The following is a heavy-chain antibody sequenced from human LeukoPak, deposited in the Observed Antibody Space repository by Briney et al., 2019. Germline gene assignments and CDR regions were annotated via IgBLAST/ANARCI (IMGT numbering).Heavy chain of an antibody. J-gene: IGHJ4*02. V-gene: IGHV3-7*01. CDR2: IKPDGSPK. CDR3: TRLSAMLRGTELVFYVDS. Sequence: GGSLRLSCAASGFTFSSYGMHWVRQAPGRGLEWVATIKPDGSPKFYVDSLNGRFTISRDNSKNSLFLQMNRLRVEDTAMYYCTRLSAMLRGTELVFYVDSWGQGTLVTVSS. D-gene: IGHD1-14*01. CDR1: GFTFSSYG.